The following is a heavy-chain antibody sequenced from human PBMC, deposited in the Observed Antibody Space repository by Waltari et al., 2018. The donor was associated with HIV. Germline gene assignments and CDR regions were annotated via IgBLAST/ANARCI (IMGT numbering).Heavy chain of an antibody. CDR3: ATARGTMGVDFDY. V-gene: IGHV1-69*02. D-gene: IGHD3-10*01. J-gene: IGHJ4*02. CDR2: IIPTSDKT. CDR1: GGMFLSYR. Sequence: QVQLVPSGAEARRPGSWVKVYCKASGGMFLSYRINCVRQAPEQGLEGRGRIIPTSDKTNYAQKFQGRVTITADKATSTAYMELNSLRSGDTAVYYCATARGTMGVDFDYWGQGTLVTVSS.